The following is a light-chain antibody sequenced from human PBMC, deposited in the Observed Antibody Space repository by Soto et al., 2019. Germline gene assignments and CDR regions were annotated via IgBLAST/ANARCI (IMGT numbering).Light chain of an antibody. V-gene: IGKV1-5*03. Sequence: IHITQSPATQSASVGDRVTITCRASQSISSWLAWYQQKPGKAPKLLIYKASSLESGVPSRFSGSGSGTEFTLTISSLQPDDFSTYDCQQYNSYSWTFGQGTKVEIK. CDR3: QQYNSYSWT. J-gene: IGKJ1*01. CDR1: QSISSW. CDR2: KAS.